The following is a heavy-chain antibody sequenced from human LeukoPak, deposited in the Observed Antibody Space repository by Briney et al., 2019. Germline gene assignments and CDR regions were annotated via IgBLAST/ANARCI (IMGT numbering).Heavy chain of an antibody. J-gene: IGHJ4*02. Sequence: SQTLSLTCAISGDSVSSNSAAWNWIRQSPSRGLEWLGRTYYRSKWYNDYAVSVKSRMTINPDTSKNQFSLQLNSVTPEDTAVYYCARDQELLFDKAFDYWGQGTLVTVSS. CDR1: GDSVSSNSAA. D-gene: IGHD1-26*01. CDR2: TYYRSKWYN. CDR3: ARDQELLFDKAFDY. V-gene: IGHV6-1*01.